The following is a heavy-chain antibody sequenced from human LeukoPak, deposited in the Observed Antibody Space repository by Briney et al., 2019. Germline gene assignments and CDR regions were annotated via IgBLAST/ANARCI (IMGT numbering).Heavy chain of an antibody. CDR2: INPNGGGT. V-gene: IGHV1-2*02. Sequence: ASVTVSCTSSGYTFTVYYIHWVRLAPGQGPEWMGWINPNGGGTNYAQKFQGRVTMTRDTSISTAYLDLSSLRSDDTAVYYCARSHDYTNYVGPWGQGTLVTVSS. J-gene: IGHJ5*02. D-gene: IGHD4-11*01. CDR1: GYTFTVYY. CDR3: ARSHDYTNYVGP.